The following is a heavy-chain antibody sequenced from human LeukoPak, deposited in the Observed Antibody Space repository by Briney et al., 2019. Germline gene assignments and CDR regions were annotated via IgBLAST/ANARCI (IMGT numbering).Heavy chain of an antibody. D-gene: IGHD1-26*01. J-gene: IGHJ4*02. CDR1: GYTFTSYD. Sequence: VSVKVTYKASGYTFTSYDINWVRQATGQGLEWMGWMNPKSGNTGYAQKFQGRVTMTRDTSISTAYMELGSLRSEDTAVYYCARVTGSIDYWGQGTQVTVSS. CDR3: ARVTGSIDY. V-gene: IGHV1-8*01. CDR2: MNPKSGNT.